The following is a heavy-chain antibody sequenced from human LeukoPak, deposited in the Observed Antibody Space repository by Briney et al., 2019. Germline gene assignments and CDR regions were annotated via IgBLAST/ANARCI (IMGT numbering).Heavy chain of an antibody. J-gene: IGHJ4*02. CDR1: GFTFSSYW. CDR2: INNDGSGT. Sequence: PGGSLRLSCAASGFTFSSYWMHWVRQAPGKGPVWVSRINNDGSGTTYADSVKGRFTISRDDAKNTLYLQMNSLRAEDTAVYYCAKDKAQQLAQGVFGYWGQGTLVTVSS. D-gene: IGHD6-13*01. CDR3: AKDKAQQLAQGVFGY. V-gene: IGHV3-74*01.